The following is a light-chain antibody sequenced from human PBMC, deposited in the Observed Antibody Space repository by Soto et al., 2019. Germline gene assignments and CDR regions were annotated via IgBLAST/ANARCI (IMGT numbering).Light chain of an antibody. V-gene: IGKV1-5*01. J-gene: IGKJ5*01. CDR2: DAS. Sequence: DIQMTQSPSTLSASVGDRVTITCRASQTISSWLAWYQKKPGKAPTLLIYDASTLERGVPSRFSGTGSGTEFNLSIDRLQTDDFATYYCQQYHTSSITFGQGTRLEIK. CDR3: QQYHTSSIT. CDR1: QTISSW.